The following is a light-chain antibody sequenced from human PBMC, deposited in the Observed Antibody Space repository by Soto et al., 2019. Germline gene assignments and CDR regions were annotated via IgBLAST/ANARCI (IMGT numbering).Light chain of an antibody. Sequence: EIVLTQSPGTLSLSPGERATLSCRASHTISSSYLAWYQQKPGQAPRLLMYGISRRATGIPDRFSGSGSGTDFTLTITSLEPEDFAVYYCHQRSNWPLTFGGGTKVDIK. J-gene: IGKJ4*01. CDR1: HTISSSY. CDR2: GIS. V-gene: IGKV3D-20*02. CDR3: HQRSNWPLT.